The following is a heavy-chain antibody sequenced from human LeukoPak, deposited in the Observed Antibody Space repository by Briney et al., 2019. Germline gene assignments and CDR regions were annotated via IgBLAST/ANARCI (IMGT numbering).Heavy chain of an antibody. Sequence: GASVKVSCKXSGGTFSSDAISWVRQAPRQGLEWMGGIIPIFGTANYAQKFQGRVTITADESTSTAYMELSSLRSEDTAVYYCASFSADFWSGYYTEYDYWGQGTLVTVSS. V-gene: IGHV1-69*13. J-gene: IGHJ4*02. CDR2: IIPIFGTA. D-gene: IGHD3-3*01. CDR1: GGTFSSDA. CDR3: ASFSADFWSGYYTEYDY.